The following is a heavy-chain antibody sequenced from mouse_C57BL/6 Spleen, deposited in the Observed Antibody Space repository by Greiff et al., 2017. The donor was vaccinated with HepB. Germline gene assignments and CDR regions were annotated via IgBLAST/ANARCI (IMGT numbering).Heavy chain of an antibody. CDR2: ISSGGSYT. J-gene: IGHJ2*01. CDR3: ARQTAQADY. CDR1: GFTFSSYG. Sequence: EVQLVESGGDLVKPGGSLKLSCAASGFTFSSYGMSWVRQTPDKRLEWVATISSGGSYTYYPDSVKGRFTISRDNAKNTLYLQMSSLKSEDTAMYYCARQTAQADYWGQGTTLTVSS. D-gene: IGHD3-2*02. V-gene: IGHV5-6*01.